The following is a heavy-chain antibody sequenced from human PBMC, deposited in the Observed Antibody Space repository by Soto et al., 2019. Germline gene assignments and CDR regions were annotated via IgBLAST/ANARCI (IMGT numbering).Heavy chain of an antibody. J-gene: IGHJ5*02. Sequence: GGSLRLSCAASGIAFSGHGMHWVRQAPGKGLEWVAVIRGSGGSTYYADSVKGRFTISRDNSKNTLYLQMNSLRAEDTAVYYCAKDPRGDYDILTGYLNWFDPWGQGTLVTVSS. CDR2: IRGSGGST. D-gene: IGHD3-9*01. CDR1: GIAFSGHG. V-gene: IGHV3-23*01. CDR3: AKDPRGDYDILTGYLNWFDP.